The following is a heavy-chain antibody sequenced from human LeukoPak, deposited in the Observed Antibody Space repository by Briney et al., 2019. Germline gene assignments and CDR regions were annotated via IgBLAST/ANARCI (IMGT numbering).Heavy chain of an antibody. Sequence: GGSLRLSCAASGFTFSGSAMHWVRQASGKGLEWVGRIRSKANSYATAYAASVKGRFTISRDDSKNTAYLQMNSLKTEDTAVHYCTRHRLNWGSPYNWFDPWGQGTLVTVSS. J-gene: IGHJ5*02. CDR2: IRSKANSYAT. CDR3: TRHRLNWGSPYNWFDP. CDR1: GFTFSGSA. D-gene: IGHD7-27*01. V-gene: IGHV3-73*01.